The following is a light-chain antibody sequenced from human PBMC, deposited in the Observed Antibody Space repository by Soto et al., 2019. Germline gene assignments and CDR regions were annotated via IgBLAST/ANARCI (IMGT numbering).Light chain of an antibody. CDR3: QHSYT. J-gene: IGKJ4*01. Sequence: IQMTQSPSSLSASVGDRVTITCRASQSISSYLNWYQQKPGKAPKLLIYAASSLQSGVPSRFSGSGSGTDFTLTISSLKPEDFATYYCQHSYTFGGGTKVDIK. V-gene: IGKV1-39*01. CDR2: AAS. CDR1: QSISSY.